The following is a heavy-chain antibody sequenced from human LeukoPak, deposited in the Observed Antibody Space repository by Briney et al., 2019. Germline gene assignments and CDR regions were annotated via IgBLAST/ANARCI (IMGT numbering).Heavy chain of an antibody. D-gene: IGHD3-3*01. V-gene: IGHV1-2*02. J-gene: IGHJ4*02. CDR3: ARGSDDFWSGYSPSY. CDR2: INPNSGGT. Sequence: ASVKVSCKASGYSLTDSYMHWVRQAPGQGLEWMGWINPNSGGTNYAQKFQGRVTMTRDTSISTAYMELSRLRSDDTAVYYCARGSDDFWSGYSPSYWGQGTLVTVSS. CDR1: GYSLTDSY.